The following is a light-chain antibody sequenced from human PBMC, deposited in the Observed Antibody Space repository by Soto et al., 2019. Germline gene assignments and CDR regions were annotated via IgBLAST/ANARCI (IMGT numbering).Light chain of an antibody. J-gene: IGLJ2*01. Sequence: QSVLTQPPSVSGAPGQRVTISCTGSSSNIGAGYDVHWYQQLPGTAPKLLIYVNSNRPSGVPDRFSGSKSGTSDSLAITGLQAEDEADYYCQSYDSSLSVVFGGGTQLTVL. CDR3: QSYDSSLSVV. CDR1: SSNIGAGYD. V-gene: IGLV1-40*01. CDR2: VNS.